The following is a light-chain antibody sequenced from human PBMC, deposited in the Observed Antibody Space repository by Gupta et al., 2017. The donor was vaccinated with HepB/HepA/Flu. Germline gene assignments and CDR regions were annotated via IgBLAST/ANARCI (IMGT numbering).Light chain of an antibody. CDR2: QNN. CDR1: NLGNKN. J-gene: IGLJ2*01. Sequence: TGSITCSGDNLGNKNVCWYKQKPGQSPVLVIHQNNRRPSGIPERFSGSSSGNTATLTISGTQAVDEADYYCQAWVTNIKIFGGGTKLTVL. V-gene: IGLV3-1*01. CDR3: QAWVTNIKI.